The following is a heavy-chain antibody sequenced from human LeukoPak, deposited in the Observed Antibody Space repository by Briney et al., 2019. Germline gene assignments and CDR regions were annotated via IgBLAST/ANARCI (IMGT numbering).Heavy chain of an antibody. V-gene: IGHV3-23*01. D-gene: IGHD5-12*01. CDR2: IRGDGATI. J-gene: IGHJ4*02. CDR1: GFTFSSHA. CDR3: AKDLGLGYDF. Sequence: GGSLRLSCAASGFTFSSHAMSWVRQAPWRGLEWVSAIRGDGATIFYADSVKGRITVSRDNSKNTLYLQMNSLRAEDTAVYYCAKDLGLGYDFWGQGTLVTVSS.